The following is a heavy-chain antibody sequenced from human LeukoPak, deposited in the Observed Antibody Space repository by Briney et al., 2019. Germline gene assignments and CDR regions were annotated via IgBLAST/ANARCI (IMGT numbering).Heavy chain of an antibody. CDR3: ARAPTVLVGYCSSSSCQADY. CDR1: GFTVSSNY. J-gene: IGHJ4*02. V-gene: IGHV3-21*01. Sequence: GGSLRLSCAASGFTVSSNYMSWVRQAPGKGLEWVSAIDPSSTYIYYADSVKGRFTISRDNAENSLYLQMNSLRGEDTAVYYCARAPTVLVGYCSSSSCQADYWGQGTLVTVSS. D-gene: IGHD2-2*01. CDR2: IDPSSTYI.